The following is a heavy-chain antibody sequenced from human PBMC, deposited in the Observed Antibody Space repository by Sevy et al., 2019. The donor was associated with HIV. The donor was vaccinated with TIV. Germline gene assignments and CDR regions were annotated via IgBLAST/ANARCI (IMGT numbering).Heavy chain of an antibody. J-gene: IGHJ4*02. V-gene: IGHV3-49*04. CDR2: IRSIAYGGTT. CDR3: TGSSSGYSANFDY. D-gene: IGHD3-22*01. CDR1: GFTFGDYA. Sequence: GGSLRLSCTASGFTFGDYAMSWVRQAPGKGLEWVGFIRSIAYGGTTEYAASVKGRFTISRDESKSIAYLQMNSLKTEDTAVYYCTGSSSGYSANFDYWGQGTLVTVSS.